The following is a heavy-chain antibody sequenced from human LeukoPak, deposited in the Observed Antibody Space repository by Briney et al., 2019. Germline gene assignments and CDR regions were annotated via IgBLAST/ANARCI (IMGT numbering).Heavy chain of an antibody. V-gene: IGHV4-59*01. CDR3: VRSDDFWSGYYGY. CDR1: GGSISSYC. Sequence: SETLSLTCTDSGGSISSYCWSWIRQPPGKGLEWIGYIFYSGSTNYNPSLKSRVTISVDTSKNQFSLKLSPVTAADTAVYYCVRSDDFWSGYYGYWGQGTLVTVSS. D-gene: IGHD3-3*01. J-gene: IGHJ4*02. CDR2: IFYSGST.